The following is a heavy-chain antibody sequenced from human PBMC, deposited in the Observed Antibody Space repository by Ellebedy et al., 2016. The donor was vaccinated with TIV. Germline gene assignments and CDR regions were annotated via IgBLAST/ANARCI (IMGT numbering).Heavy chain of an antibody. CDR3: ARDDDGPGNNLDY. Sequence: GESLKISCVASGFTLDEYGMSWVRQAPGKGLEWVSGINWNGGSARYADFVKGRFTISRDNAKNSLYLQMNSLRAEDTALYHCARDDDGPGNNLDYWGQGTLVTVSS. CDR2: INWNGGSA. D-gene: IGHD1/OR15-1a*01. J-gene: IGHJ4*02. CDR1: GFTLDEYG. V-gene: IGHV3-20*01.